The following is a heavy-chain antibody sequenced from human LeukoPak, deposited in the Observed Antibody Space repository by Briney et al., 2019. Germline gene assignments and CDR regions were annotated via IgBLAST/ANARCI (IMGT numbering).Heavy chain of an antibody. D-gene: IGHD3-22*01. CDR1: GGSFSGYY. V-gene: IGHV4-34*01. CDR3: ARDGLLLPDAFDI. J-gene: IGHJ3*02. CDR2: INHSGST. Sequence: SETLSLTCAVYGGSFSGYYWSWIRQPPGKGLGWIGEINHSGSTNYNPSLKSRVTISVDTSKNQFSLKLSSVTAADTAVYYCARDGLLLPDAFDIWGQGTMVTVSS.